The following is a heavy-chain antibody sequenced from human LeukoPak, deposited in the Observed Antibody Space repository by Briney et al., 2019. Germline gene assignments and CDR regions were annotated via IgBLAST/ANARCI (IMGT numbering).Heavy chain of an antibody. J-gene: IGHJ4*02. Sequence: QSGGSLRLPCAASGFTFSSYAMHWVRQVLGKGLEWVAIISYDGNNKYYADSVKGRFTISRDNSKNTLYLQMNSLRAEDTAVYYCARDKEGDWGQGTLVTVSS. CDR2: ISYDGNNK. CDR3: ARDKEGD. CDR1: GFTFSSYA. V-gene: IGHV3-30-3*01.